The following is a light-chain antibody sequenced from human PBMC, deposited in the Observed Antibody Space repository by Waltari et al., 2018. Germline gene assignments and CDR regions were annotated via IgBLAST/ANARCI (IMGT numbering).Light chain of an antibody. CDR1: QSVSRS. CDR2: DAS. V-gene: IGKV3-11*01. J-gene: IGKJ2*01. CDR3: QQRSSLPLYT. Sequence: EVVLTQSPATLSLFPGERAILSYRASQSVSRSLAWYQQKPGLAPRLLIYDASNRATGIPARFSGSGSGTDFTLTISSLEPEDFAVYYCQQRSSLPLYTFGQGTKLDLK.